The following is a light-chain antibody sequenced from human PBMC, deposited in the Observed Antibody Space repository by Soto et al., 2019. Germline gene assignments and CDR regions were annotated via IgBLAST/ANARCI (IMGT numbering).Light chain of an antibody. J-gene: IGLJ2*01. CDR1: SSNIGVNT. CDR2: NNN. Sequence: QSVLTQPPSASGTSGQSVTISCSGSSSNIGVNTVSWYQQLPGTAPKLLIQNNNQRPSGVPDRFSGSKSGTSASLVLSGLQSADEAEYYCAAWDDSLNGVLFGGGTKLTVL. V-gene: IGLV1-44*01. CDR3: AAWDDSLNGVL.